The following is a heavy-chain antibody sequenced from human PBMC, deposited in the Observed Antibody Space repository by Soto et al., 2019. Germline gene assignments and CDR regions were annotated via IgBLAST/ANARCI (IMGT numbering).Heavy chain of an antibody. J-gene: IGHJ5*02. CDR2: IYYSGST. Sequence: SETLSLTCTVSGGSISSSSYYWGWIRQPPGKGLEWIGSIYYSGSTYYNPSLKSRVTISVDTSKNQFSLKLSSVTAADTAVYYCARVDGDIVVVVAATDNWFDPWGQGTLVTVS. CDR3: ARVDGDIVVVVAATDNWFDP. D-gene: IGHD2-15*01. CDR1: GGSISSSSYY. V-gene: IGHV4-39*01.